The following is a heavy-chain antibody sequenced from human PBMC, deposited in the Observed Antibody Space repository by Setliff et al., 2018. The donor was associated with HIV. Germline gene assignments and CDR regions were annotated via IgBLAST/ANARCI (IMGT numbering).Heavy chain of an antibody. V-gene: IGHV3-48*03. CDR1: GFTFSNND. J-gene: IGHJ3*02. CDR3: AKAALAPGRDLGVFDI. D-gene: IGHD6-13*01. CDR2: ISSSGTIM. Sequence: PGGSLRLSCAASGFTFSNNDINWVRQAPGKGLEWVSYISSSGTIMFYADSVEGRFTISRDNAKNSLYLQMNSLRAEDTAVYYCAKAALAPGRDLGVFDIWGQGTMVTVSS.